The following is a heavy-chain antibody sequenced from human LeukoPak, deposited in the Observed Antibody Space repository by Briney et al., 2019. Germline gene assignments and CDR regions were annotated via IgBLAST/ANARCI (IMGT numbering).Heavy chain of an antibody. CDR3: ARDRVDLYDSSGRRLDY. J-gene: IGHJ4*02. CDR1: GFTFSSYG. V-gene: IGHV3-33*01. CDR2: IWYDGSNK. Sequence: PGGSLRLSCAASGFTFSSYGMHWVRQAPGKGLEWVAVIWYDGSNKYYADSVKGRFTISRDNSKNTLYLQMNSLRAEDTAVYYCARDRVDLYDSSGRRLDYWGQGTLVTVSS. D-gene: IGHD3-22*01.